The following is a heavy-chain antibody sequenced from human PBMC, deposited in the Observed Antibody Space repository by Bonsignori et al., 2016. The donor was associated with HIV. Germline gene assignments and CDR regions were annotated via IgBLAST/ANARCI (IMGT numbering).Heavy chain of an antibody. D-gene: IGHD2/OR15-2a*01. V-gene: IGHV4-39*07. CDR1: GDSISSNYY. CDR3: ARASRYYNSTTYYPYRFDP. CDR2: IYYSGST. Sequence: QLQLQESGPGLVKPSETLSLTCTVSGDSISSNYYWGWIRQPPGMGLEWIGTIYYSGSTYYNPSLKSRVTISVDTSKNQFSLNLSSVTAADTALYYCARASRYYNSTTYYPYRFDPWGQGXLVIVSS. J-gene: IGHJ5*02.